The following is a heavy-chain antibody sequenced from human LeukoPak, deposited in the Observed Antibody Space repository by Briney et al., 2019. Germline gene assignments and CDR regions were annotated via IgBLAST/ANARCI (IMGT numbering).Heavy chain of an antibody. CDR3: AKDSSGLRYFDWLFDY. Sequence: GGSLRLSCAASGFTFNNYAMNWVRQAPGKGLEWVSSISGGGGSTYYADSVKGRFTISRDNSKNTLYLQMNSLRAEDTAVYYCAKDSSGLRYFDWLFDYWGQGTLVTVSS. CDR2: ISGGGGST. CDR1: GFTFNNYA. J-gene: IGHJ4*02. V-gene: IGHV3-23*01. D-gene: IGHD3-9*01.